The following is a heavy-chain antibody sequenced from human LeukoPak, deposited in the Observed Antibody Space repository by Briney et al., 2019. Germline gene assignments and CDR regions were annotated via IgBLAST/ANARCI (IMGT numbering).Heavy chain of an antibody. CDR1: GFTFSNYL. D-gene: IGHD6-13*01. CDR3: ARDSRADYWYLDL. J-gene: IGHJ2*01. Sequence: GGSLRLSCAASGFTFSNYLMHWVRQAPGKGLVWVSRINSDGSSTDFADSVKGRFTISRDNAKNTLYLQMNSLRAEDTAVYYCARDSRADYWYLDLWGRGTLVTVSS. V-gene: IGHV3-74*01. CDR2: INSDGSST.